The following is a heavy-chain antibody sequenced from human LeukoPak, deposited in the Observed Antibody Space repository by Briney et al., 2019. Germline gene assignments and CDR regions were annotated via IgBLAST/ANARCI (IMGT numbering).Heavy chain of an antibody. CDR2: FFYSGST. D-gene: IGHD3-22*01. J-gene: IGHJ4*02. V-gene: IGHV4-59*08. Sequence: SETLSLTCTVSGGSISSYYWSWIRQPPGKGLEWIGNFFYSGSTYSNPSLKSRVTISGDTSKNQFSLKLSSVTAADTAVYYCARHHSLAVVSHFDYWGQGTLVTVSS. CDR1: GGSISSYY. CDR3: ARHHSLAVVSHFDY.